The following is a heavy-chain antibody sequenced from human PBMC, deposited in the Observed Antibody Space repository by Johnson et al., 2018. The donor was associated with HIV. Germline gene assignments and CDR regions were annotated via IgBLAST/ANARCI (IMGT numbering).Heavy chain of an antibody. J-gene: IGHJ3*02. CDR3: ARDLYHYAFDI. V-gene: IGHV3-30*04. Sequence: QVQLVESGGGVVQPGRSLRLSCAASGFTFSSYAMHWVRQAPGKGLEWVAVISYDGSNKYYADSVKGRLTISRDNSKNTLYLQMNSLRAEDTAVYYCARDLYHYAFDIWGQGTMVTVSS. CDR1: GFTFSSYA. D-gene: IGHD2-2*01. CDR2: ISYDGSNK.